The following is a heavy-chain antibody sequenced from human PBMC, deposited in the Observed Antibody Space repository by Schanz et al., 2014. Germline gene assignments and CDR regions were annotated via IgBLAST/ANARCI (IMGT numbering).Heavy chain of an antibody. Sequence: EVQLMESGGGLVQPGGSLRLCCVASGFTFSRYWMTWVRQAPGKGLEWVANIKQDGSAKNYVDSVKGRFTISRDNPKNSLCLQMNSLRAEDTALYYCARVLGGDEGLDQWGQGTLVTVSS. CDR3: ARVLGGDEGLDQ. D-gene: IGHD4-17*01. J-gene: IGHJ4*02. CDR1: GFTFSRYW. V-gene: IGHV3-7*01. CDR2: IKQDGSAK.